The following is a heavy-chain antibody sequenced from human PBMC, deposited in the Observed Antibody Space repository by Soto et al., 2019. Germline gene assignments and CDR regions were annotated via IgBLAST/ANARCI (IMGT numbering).Heavy chain of an antibody. CDR3: AGGQYYFDY. CDR1: GFPFSSYG. V-gene: IGHV3-30*03. J-gene: IGHJ4*02. Sequence: QVPLVESGGGVVQPGRSLRLSCAASGFPFSSYGMHWVRQSPGKGLDRVALISYDGTNPYYADSVKGRFTVSRDNSKNTLYLHMSSMRAEDTAVYYCAGGQYYFDYCGQGTLVSVSS. D-gene: IGHD2-15*01. CDR2: ISYDGTNP.